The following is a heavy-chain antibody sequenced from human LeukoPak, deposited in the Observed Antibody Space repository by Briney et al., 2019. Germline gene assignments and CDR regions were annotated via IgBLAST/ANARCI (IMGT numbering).Heavy chain of an antibody. J-gene: IGHJ4*02. V-gene: IGHV3-23*01. CDR1: GLTFSSYA. D-gene: IGHD6-19*01. CDR3: AKHGSGRYFDY. Sequence: PGGSLRLSCAASGLTFSSYAMTWVRQAPGKGLEWVSAISAGGDNTYYADSVKGRFTISRDNSKNTLYLQMISLRAEDTAVYYCAKHGSGRYFDYWGRGTLVTVSS. CDR2: ISAGGDNT.